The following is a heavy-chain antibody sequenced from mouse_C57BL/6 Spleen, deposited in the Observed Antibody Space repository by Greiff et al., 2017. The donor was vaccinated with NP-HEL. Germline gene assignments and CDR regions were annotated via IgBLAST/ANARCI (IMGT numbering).Heavy chain of an antibody. V-gene: IGHV1-74*01. D-gene: IGHD1-1*01. CDR3: AIGTTVVNFDY. CDR1: GYTFTSYW. Sequence: QVQLQQPGAELVKPGASVKVSCKASGYTFTSYWMHWVKQRPGQGLEWIGRLHPSDSDTNYNQKFKGKATLTVDKSSSTAYMQLSSLTSEDSAVYYCAIGTTVVNFDYWGQGTTLTGSS. J-gene: IGHJ2*01. CDR2: LHPSDSDT.